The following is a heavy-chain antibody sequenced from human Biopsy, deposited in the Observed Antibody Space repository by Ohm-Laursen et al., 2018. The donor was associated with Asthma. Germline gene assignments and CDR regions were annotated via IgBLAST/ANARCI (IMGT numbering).Heavy chain of an antibody. V-gene: IGHV1-69*13. Sequence: ASVKVSCKSLGGTFNTYVIGWVRQAPGQGLEWMGGINSVFGTTTYPQKFQDRVTITADDSTSTVYTELSSLRSEDTAVYYCARKAGSCISRTCYSLDFWGQGTLVTISS. CDR2: INSVFGTT. J-gene: IGHJ4*02. D-gene: IGHD2-2*01. CDR1: GGTFNTYV. CDR3: ARKAGSCISRTCYSLDF.